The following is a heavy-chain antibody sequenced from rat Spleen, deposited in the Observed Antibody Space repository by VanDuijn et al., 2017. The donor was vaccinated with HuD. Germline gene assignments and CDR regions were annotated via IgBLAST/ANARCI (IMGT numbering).Heavy chain of an antibody. D-gene: IGHD1-8*01. CDR3: VRDHSSYRYFDF. CDR1: GFTFSSYD. Sequence: EVQLVESGGGLVQPGRSMKLSCAASGFTFSSYDMVWVRQAPAQGLKWVATISYDGSTPYYRDSVKGRFTISRDNAKINLFLQMNSLRSEDTATYYCVRDHSSYRYFDFWGPGTMVTVSS. J-gene: IGHJ1*01. V-gene: IGHV5-22*01. CDR2: ISYDGSTP.